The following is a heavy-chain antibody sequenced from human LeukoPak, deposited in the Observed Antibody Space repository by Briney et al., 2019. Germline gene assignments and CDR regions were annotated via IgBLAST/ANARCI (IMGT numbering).Heavy chain of an antibody. CDR3: ATSETVGTTTGRRVLDY. D-gene: IGHD1-26*01. CDR2: IKPSSGST. Sequence: ASVKLSCKASGYTFTTYYMHWVRQAPGQGLEWMGIIKPSSGSTGYAQKFQGRVTMTRDTSTSTVYMELSSLRSEDTAVYYCATSETVGTTTGRRVLDYWGQGTLVTVSS. CDR1: GYTFTTYY. J-gene: IGHJ4*02. V-gene: IGHV1-46*01.